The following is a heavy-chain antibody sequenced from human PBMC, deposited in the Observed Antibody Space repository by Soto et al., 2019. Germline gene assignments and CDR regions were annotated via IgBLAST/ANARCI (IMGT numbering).Heavy chain of an antibody. CDR3: ARGVYYDSSGSRIYHYYGMNV. V-gene: IGHV1-18*01. D-gene: IGHD3-22*01. Sequence: ASVKVSCKASGYRFASYGVSWVRQAPGQGLEWLGWVSPYDDKTKYAEVLQGRVSMTADRPTNTAYIELRSLTSDDTAIYYCARGVYYDSSGSRIYHYYGMNVWGQGPTVT. CDR2: VSPYDDKT. J-gene: IGHJ6*02. CDR1: GYRFASYG.